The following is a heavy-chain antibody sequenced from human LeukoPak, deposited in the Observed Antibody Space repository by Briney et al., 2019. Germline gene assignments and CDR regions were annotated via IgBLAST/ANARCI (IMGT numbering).Heavy chain of an antibody. CDR2: IYYRVRT. CDR1: GGSIGSSSYY. J-gene: IGHJ4*02. D-gene: IGHD5-24*01. V-gene: IGHV4-39*07. CDR3: ARMDGYSLFDS. Sequence: PSETLSLTCTVSGGSIGSSSYYWGWIRQPPGKGLEWIGGIYYRVRTYYNPSLKSRVTMSVDTSKNQFSLELSSVTAADTAVYYCARMDGYSLFDSWGQGTLVTVSS.